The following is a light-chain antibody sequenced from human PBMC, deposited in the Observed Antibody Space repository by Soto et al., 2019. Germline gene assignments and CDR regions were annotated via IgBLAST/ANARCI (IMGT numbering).Light chain of an antibody. CDR1: QAINKY. J-gene: IGKJ2*01. Sequence: DIQMTQSPSSLSASLGDRVTITCRASQAINKYLHWYQQRPGEAPKLLIYYASILQTGVPPRFSGSGSGPHFTLTISILQTEDFATYYCHQCSSTPYTFGQGTIVEIK. CDR3: HQCSSTPYT. CDR2: YAS. V-gene: IGKV1-39*01.